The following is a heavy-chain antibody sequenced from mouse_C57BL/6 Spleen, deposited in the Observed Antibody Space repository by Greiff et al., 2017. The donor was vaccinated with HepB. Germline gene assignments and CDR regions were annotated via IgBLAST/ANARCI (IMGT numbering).Heavy chain of an antibody. CDR3: ASLVYYGNWNYFCD. J-gene: IGHJ2*01. D-gene: IGHD2-1*01. CDR2: IYPSDSET. CDR1: GYTFTSYW. V-gene: IGHV1-61*01. Sequence: QVQLQQPGAELVRPGSSVKLSCKASGYTFTSYWMDWVKQRPGQGLEWIGNIYPSDSETHYNQKFKDKATLTVDKSSSTAYMQLSSLTSEDSAVYYCASLVYYGNWNYFCDWGQGTTLTVAS.